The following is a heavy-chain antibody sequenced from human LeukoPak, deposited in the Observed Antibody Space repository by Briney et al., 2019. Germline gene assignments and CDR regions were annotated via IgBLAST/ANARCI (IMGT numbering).Heavy chain of an antibody. CDR1: GFTFSNHI. D-gene: IGHD4-23*01. Sequence: GGSLRLSCAASGFTFSNHIINWVRQAPGKGLEWVSGISSRSSYIYYADSVKGRFTISRDNAKNSLYLQMNSLRAEDSAVYYCAREQVYGSNHDAFDIWGQGTMVTVSS. CDR3: AREQVYGSNHDAFDI. V-gene: IGHV3-21*01. J-gene: IGHJ3*02. CDR2: ISSRSSYI.